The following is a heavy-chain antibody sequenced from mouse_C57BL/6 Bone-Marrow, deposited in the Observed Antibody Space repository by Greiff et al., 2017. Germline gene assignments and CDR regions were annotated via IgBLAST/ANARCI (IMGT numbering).Heavy chain of an antibody. Sequence: VKLQQPGAELVKPGASVKLSCKASGYTFTSYWMHWVKQRPGRGLEWIGRIDPNSGGTKYNEKFKSKATLTVDKPSSPAYMQLSSLTSEDSAVYYCASGGSLGLYYCDYWGQGTTLTVSS. CDR2: IDPNSGGT. V-gene: IGHV1-72*01. CDR1: GYTFTSYW. J-gene: IGHJ2*01. D-gene: IGHD4-1*01. CDR3: ASGGSLGLYYCDY.